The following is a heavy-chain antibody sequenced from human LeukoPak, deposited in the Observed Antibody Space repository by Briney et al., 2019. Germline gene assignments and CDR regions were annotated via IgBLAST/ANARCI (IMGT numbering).Heavy chain of an antibody. V-gene: IGHV1-69*04. J-gene: IGHJ4*02. CDR1: GGTFSSYA. Sequence: SVKVSCKASGGTFSSYAISWVRQAPGQGLEWMGRIIPILGIANYAQRFQGRVTITADKSTSTAYMELSSLRSEDTAVYYCATGYCSSTSCYTVQLGFFDYWGQGTLVTVSS. CDR3: ATGYCSSTSCYTVQLGFFDY. D-gene: IGHD2-2*02. CDR2: IIPILGIA.